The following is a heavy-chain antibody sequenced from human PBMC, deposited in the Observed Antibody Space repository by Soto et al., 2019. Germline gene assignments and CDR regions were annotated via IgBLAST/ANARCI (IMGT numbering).Heavy chain of an antibody. CDR1: GFTFGDYA. J-gene: IGHJ3*02. Sequence: PGGSLRLSCTASGFTFGDYAMSWVRQAPGKGLEWVGFIRSKAYGGTTEYAASVKGRFTISRDDSKSIAYLQMNSLKTEDTAVYYCTRVTGTTVAFGIWGQGTMVTVSS. CDR3: TRVTGTTVAFGI. D-gene: IGHD1-1*01. V-gene: IGHV3-49*04. CDR2: IRSKAYGGTT.